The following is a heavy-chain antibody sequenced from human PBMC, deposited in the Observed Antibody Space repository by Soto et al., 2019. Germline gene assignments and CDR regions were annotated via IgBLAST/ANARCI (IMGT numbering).Heavy chain of an antibody. Sequence: QVQLQESDPGLVKPSDTLSLTCAVSSYSIIYNSHWWGWIRQPPGKGLEWIGHIYNSGSTSCNPSLKSRVTMSVDTSKNHFSLKLSSVTAVDTAVYYCARTNGVDLYYFDYWGQGTLVTVSS. CDR2: IYNSGST. J-gene: IGHJ4*02. CDR1: SYSIIYNSHW. V-gene: IGHV4-28*01. D-gene: IGHD2-8*01. CDR3: ARTNGVDLYYFDY.